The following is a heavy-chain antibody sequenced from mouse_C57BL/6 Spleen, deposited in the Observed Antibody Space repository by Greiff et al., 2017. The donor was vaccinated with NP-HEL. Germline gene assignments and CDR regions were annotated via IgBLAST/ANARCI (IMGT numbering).Heavy chain of an antibody. CDR1: GYTFTSYT. V-gene: IGHV1-4*01. CDR3: ARESGLWYFDV. J-gene: IGHJ1*03. CDR2: INPSSGYT. Sequence: VQLQQSGAELARPGASVKMSCKASGYTFTSYTMHWVKQRPGQGLEWIGYINPSSGYTKYNQKFKDKATLTADKSSSTAYMQLSSLTSEDSAVYYCARESGLWYFDVWGTGTTVTVSS.